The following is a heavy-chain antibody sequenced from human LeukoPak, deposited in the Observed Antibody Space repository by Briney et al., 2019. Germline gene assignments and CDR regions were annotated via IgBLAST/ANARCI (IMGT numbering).Heavy chain of an antibody. CDR1: GYTFTSYD. J-gene: IGHJ4*02. D-gene: IGHD6-19*01. Sequence: AASVKVSCKASGYTFTSYDINWVRQAPGQGLEWMGWMNPNSGNTGYAQKFQGRVTVTRDTSINTAYMELTGLRSEDTAVYYCARGRGSGWENPDLELDYWGQGTLVTVSS. CDR2: MNPNSGNT. V-gene: IGHV1-8*01. CDR3: ARGRGSGWENPDLELDY.